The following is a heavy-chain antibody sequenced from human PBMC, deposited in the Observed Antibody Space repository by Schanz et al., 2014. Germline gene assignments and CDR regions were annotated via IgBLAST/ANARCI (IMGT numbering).Heavy chain of an antibody. V-gene: IGHV3-30*04. Sequence: QVQLVESGGGVVQPGRSLRLSCAASGFTFSSYAMHWVRQAPGKGLEWVALISYDGNNKYYADSVKGRFTISRDNSKNTLYLRMISLRAEDTAMFYCAREIPAGGHFGYWGQGTLVSVSS. J-gene: IGHJ4*02. CDR3: AREIPAGGHFGY. CDR1: GFTFSSYA. D-gene: IGHD2-15*01. CDR2: ISYDGNNK.